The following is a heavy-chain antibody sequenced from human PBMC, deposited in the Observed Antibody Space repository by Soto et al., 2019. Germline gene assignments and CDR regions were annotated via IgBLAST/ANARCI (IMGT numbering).Heavy chain of an antibody. CDR3: AKPPQDCSGGSCYFLFYDY. CDR1: GFTFSSYA. J-gene: IGHJ4*02. CDR2: ISGSGGST. Sequence: GRSLRLSCAASGFTFSSYAMSWVRQAPGKGLEWVSAISGSGGSTYYADSVKGRFTISRDNSKNTLYLQMNSLRAEDTAVYYCAKPPQDCSGGSCYFLFYDYWGQGTLVTVSS. D-gene: IGHD2-15*01. V-gene: IGHV3-23*01.